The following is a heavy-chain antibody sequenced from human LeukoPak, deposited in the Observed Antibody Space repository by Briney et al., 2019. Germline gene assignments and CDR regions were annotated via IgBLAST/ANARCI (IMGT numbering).Heavy chain of an antibody. D-gene: IGHD3-3*01. Sequence: GGSLRLSCAASGFTFSSYSMNWVRQAPGKGLEWVSYISSSSSTIYYADSVKGRFTISRDNAKNSLYVQMNSLRAEDTAVYYCARATHTIFGVGTYYYYYYMDVWGKGTTVTVSS. J-gene: IGHJ6*03. CDR2: ISSSSSTI. V-gene: IGHV3-48*01. CDR1: GFTFSSYS. CDR3: ARATHTIFGVGTYYYYYYMDV.